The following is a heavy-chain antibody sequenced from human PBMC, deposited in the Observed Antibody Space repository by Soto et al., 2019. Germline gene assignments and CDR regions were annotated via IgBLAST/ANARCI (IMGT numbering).Heavy chain of an antibody. V-gene: IGHV1-18*01. J-gene: IGHJ6*02. CDR2: ISLYYGDT. CDR1: GYTFNSYG. D-gene: IGHD2-21*02. Sequence: ASVKVSCKASGYTFNSYGISWVRQDRGQGLEWIRWISLYYGDTDYAQKFQGRVTVTTDTSTSTAYMEMRRLRSDDTAVYYCASSSYGGNSPYYYGMDVWGQGTTVTVSS. CDR3: ASSSYGGNSPYYYGMDV.